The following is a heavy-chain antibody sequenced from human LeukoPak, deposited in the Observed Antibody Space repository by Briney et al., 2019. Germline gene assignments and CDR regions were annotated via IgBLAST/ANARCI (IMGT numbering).Heavy chain of an antibody. CDR1: GGTFSSYA. Sequence: VASVKVSCKASGGTFSSYAISWVRQAPGQGLEWMGGIIPIFGTANYAQKFQGRVTITTDESTSTAYMELSSLRSKDTAVYYCASGEVVASRPFFDYWGQGTLVTVSS. J-gene: IGHJ4*02. D-gene: IGHD2-15*01. V-gene: IGHV1-69*05. CDR3: ASGEVVASRPFFDY. CDR2: IIPIFGTA.